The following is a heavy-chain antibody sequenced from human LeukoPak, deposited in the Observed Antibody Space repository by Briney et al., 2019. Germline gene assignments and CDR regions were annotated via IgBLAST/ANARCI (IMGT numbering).Heavy chain of an antibody. J-gene: IGHJ5*02. CDR1: GYTFTGYY. D-gene: IGHD2-2*02. V-gene: IGHV1-69*13. CDR3: ARDCRRGSTSCYKDWFDP. Sequence: GASVTVSCKASGYTFTGYYMHWVRQAPGQGLEWMGRIIPIFGTANYAQKFQGRVTITADESTSTAYMELSSLRSEDAAVYYCARDCRRGSTSCYKDWFDPWGQGTLVTVSS. CDR2: IIPIFGTA.